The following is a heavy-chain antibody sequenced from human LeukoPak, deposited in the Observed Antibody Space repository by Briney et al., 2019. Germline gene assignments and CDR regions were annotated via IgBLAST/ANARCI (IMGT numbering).Heavy chain of an antibody. J-gene: IGHJ5*02. CDR3: ARDIPPLGRFDP. V-gene: IGHV4-4*07. Sequence: SETLSLTCSVSGVSVSSDYWSWIRQPAGQGLEWIGRFYTGGRSSYNPSVKSRVTTSVDTSKNQFSLTLTSVTVADTGVYFCARDIPPLGRFDPWGQGTLVTVSS. D-gene: IGHD2-21*01. CDR2: FYTGGRS. CDR1: GVSVSSDY.